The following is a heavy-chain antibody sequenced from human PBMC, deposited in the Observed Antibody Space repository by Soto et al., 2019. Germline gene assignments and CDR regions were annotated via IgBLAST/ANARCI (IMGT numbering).Heavy chain of an antibody. Sequence: GGSLRLSCAASGFTFSSYGMHWVRQAPGKGLEWVAVIWYDGSNKYYADSVKGRFTISRDNSKNTLYLQMNSLRAEDTAVYYCERDDSSGGSCYLFDYWGQGTLVTVSS. J-gene: IGHJ4*02. D-gene: IGHD2-15*01. CDR2: IWYDGSNK. CDR1: GFTFSSYG. CDR3: ERDDSSGGSCYLFDY. V-gene: IGHV3-33*01.